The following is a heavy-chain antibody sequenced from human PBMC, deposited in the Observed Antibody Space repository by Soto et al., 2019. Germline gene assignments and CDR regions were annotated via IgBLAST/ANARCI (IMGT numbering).Heavy chain of an antibody. J-gene: IGHJ4*02. CDR3: VRQYYDFWTDYPDFDY. Sequence: ASVKVSCKASGYTFTKYDISWVRQAPGQGLEWLGLISPNSGRPSYAQKFEGRVTMTTDTSTTTAYLELRSLRSDGTAVYYCVRQYYDFWTDYPDFDYWGQGTLVTVSP. D-gene: IGHD3-3*01. CDR2: ISPNSGRP. V-gene: IGHV1-18*04. CDR1: GYTFTKYD.